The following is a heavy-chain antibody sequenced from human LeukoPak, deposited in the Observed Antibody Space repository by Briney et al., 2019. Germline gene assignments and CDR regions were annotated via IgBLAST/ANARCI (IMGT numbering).Heavy chain of an antibody. J-gene: IGHJ4*02. CDR3: AKPQSDISGWYFDY. CDR2: ISGSGDST. V-gene: IGHV3-23*01. D-gene: IGHD6-19*01. Sequence: GGSLRLSCAASGFTFSSYAMSWVRQAPGKGLEWVSGISGSGDSTYYADSVKGRFTISRDNSKNTLYLQMNSLRAEDTAVYYCAKPQSDISGWYFDYWGQGTLVTVSS. CDR1: GFTFSSYA.